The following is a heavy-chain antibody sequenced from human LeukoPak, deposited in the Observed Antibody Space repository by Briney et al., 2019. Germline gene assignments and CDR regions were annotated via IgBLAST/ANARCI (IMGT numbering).Heavy chain of an antibody. J-gene: IGHJ4*02. CDR1: GFTFRSHA. CDR3: AKDFRIGYSAHFDY. V-gene: IGHV3-23*01. D-gene: IGHD2-21*01. Sequence: GGSLRLSCVGSGFTFRSHAVSWVRQAPEKGLEFVSGIYENGGTTYYVDSVKGRFSISRDNSKNTLYLQMDSLRGEDTAVYYCAKDFRIGYSAHFDYWGQGALVTVSS. CDR2: IYENGGTT.